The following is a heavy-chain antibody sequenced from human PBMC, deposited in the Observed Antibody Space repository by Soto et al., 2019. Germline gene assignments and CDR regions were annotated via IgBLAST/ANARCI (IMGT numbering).Heavy chain of an antibody. CDR3: ARGKSHCSSTGCYGSFDY. D-gene: IGHD2-2*01. CDR1: GYTFTGYY. V-gene: IGHV1-2*04. CDR2: INPNSGGT. Sequence: ASVKVSCKASGYTFTGYYMHWVRQAPGQGLEWMGWINPNSGGTNYAQKFQGWVTMTRDTSISTAYMELSRLRSDDTAVYYCARGKSHCSSTGCYGSFDYWGQGTLVTVSS. J-gene: IGHJ4*02.